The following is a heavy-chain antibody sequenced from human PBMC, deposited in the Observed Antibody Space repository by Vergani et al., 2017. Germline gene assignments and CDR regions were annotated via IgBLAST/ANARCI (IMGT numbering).Heavy chain of an antibody. Sequence: QVQLQQWGAGLLKPSETLSLTCAVYGGSFSGYYWSWIRQPPGKGLEWIGEINHSGSTNYNPSLKSRVTISVDTSKNQFSLKLSSVTAADTAVYYCARDPLPITGTTYGAFDIWGRGTMVTVSS. J-gene: IGHJ3*02. CDR1: GGSFSGYY. D-gene: IGHD1-7*01. CDR2: INHSGST. V-gene: IGHV4-34*01. CDR3: ARDPLPITGTTYGAFDI.